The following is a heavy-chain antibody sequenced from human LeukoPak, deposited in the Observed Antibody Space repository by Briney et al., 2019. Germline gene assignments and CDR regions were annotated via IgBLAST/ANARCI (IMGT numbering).Heavy chain of an antibody. CDR1: GYTFTGYY. CDR3: ARDRKSDGSPGDY. Sequence: GASVKVSCKASGYTFTGYYIHWVRQAPGQGLEWMGWINPNSGGTNYAQKFQGRVTMTRDTSISTAYMELSRLRSDDTAVYYCARDRKSDGSPGDYWGQGTLVTVSS. V-gene: IGHV1-2*02. D-gene: IGHD1-26*01. CDR2: INPNSGGT. J-gene: IGHJ4*02.